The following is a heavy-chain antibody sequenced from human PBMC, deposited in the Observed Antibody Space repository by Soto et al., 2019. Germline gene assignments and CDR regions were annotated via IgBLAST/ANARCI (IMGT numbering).Heavy chain of an antibody. CDR1: VFTFTSSA. J-gene: IGHJ3*02. CDR3: AAERAMDRGVYDAFDI. D-gene: IGHD3-10*01. CDR2: IVVGSGNT. V-gene: IGHV1-58*02. Sequence: SVKVSCKASVFTFTSSAMQWVRQARGQRLEWIGWIVVGSGNTNYAQKFQERVTITRDMSTSTAYMELSSLRSEDTAVYYCAAERAMDRGVYDAFDIWGQGTMVTVSS.